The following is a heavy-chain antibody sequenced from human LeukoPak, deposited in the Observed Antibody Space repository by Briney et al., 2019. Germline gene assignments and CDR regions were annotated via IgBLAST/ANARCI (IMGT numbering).Heavy chain of an antibody. Sequence: GGSLRLSCAASGFTFSSYAMHWVRQAPGRGLEWVSVISYDGSNKYYADSVRGRFTISRDNSKNTLYLQMNSLRAEDTAVYYCARAPLPGYSYGYGDYWGQGTLVTASS. CDR2: ISYDGSNK. CDR1: GFTFSSYA. J-gene: IGHJ4*02. V-gene: IGHV3-30*04. D-gene: IGHD5-18*01. CDR3: ARAPLPGYSYGYGDY.